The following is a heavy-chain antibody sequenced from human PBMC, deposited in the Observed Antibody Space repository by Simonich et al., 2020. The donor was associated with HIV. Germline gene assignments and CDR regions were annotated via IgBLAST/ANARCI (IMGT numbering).Heavy chain of an antibody. CDR1: GGSIKNYY. CDR2: MYYCGST. D-gene: IGHD5-18*01. Sequence: QVLLQESGPGVVKPSETLSLTCSVAGGSIKNYYWSWIRQPPGKGLEWIGYMYYCGSTYYRPSLKSRVTISLDTSKNQFSLKVNSVTAADTAVYYCASTVDTAIDYWGQGILVTVSS. CDR3: ASTVDTAIDY. V-gene: IGHV4-59*08. J-gene: IGHJ4*02.